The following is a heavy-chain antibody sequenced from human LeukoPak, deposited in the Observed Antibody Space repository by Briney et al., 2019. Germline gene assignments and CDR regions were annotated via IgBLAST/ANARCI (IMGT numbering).Heavy chain of an antibody. CDR1: GFTVSSNY. D-gene: IGHD6-6*01. CDR3: ARGRPAGYFDY. CDR2: IYSGGST. Sequence: GGSLRLSCVASGFTVSSNYMSWVRQAPGKGLEWVSVIYSGGSTYYADSVKDRFTISRDKSKNTLYLQMNSLRAEDTAVYYCARGRPAGYFDYWGQGTLVTVSS. J-gene: IGHJ4*02. V-gene: IGHV3-53*01.